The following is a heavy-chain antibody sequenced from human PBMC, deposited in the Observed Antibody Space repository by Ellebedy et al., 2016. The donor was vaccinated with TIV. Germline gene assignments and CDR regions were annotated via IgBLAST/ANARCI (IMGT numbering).Heavy chain of an antibody. Sequence: AASVKVSCNASGYTFTDYVMHWLRQAPGQRLECLGWINAANGNTQYSQKFQGRVTFTRDTSASTAYMDLTSLTSEDTAVYYCARDSYSFDYWGQGTLVTVSS. CDR1: GYTFTDYV. J-gene: IGHJ4*02. V-gene: IGHV1-3*01. CDR2: INAANGNT. CDR3: ARDSYSFDY.